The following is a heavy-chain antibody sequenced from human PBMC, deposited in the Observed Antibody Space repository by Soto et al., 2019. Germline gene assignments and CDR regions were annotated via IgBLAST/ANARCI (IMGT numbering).Heavy chain of an antibody. CDR2: IDPSDSYT. D-gene: IGHD3-3*01. CDR1: GYSFTSYW. J-gene: IGHJ6*02. V-gene: IGHV5-10-1*03. CDR3: ARHARGDFWSGYRDYYGMDV. Sequence: EVQLVQSGAEVKKPGESLRISCKGSGYSFTSYWISWVRQMPGKGLEWMGRIDPSDSYTNYSPSFQGHVTISADKSISTAYLQWSSLKASDTAMYYCARHARGDFWSGYRDYYGMDVWGQGTTVTVSS.